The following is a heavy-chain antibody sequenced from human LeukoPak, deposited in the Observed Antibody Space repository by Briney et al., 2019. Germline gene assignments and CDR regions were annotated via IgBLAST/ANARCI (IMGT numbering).Heavy chain of an antibody. CDR3: ARAQLEQLWLLFDY. D-gene: IGHD5-18*01. Sequence: GGSLRLPCAASGFTFSTYAMHWVRQAPGKGLEWVAVIWYDGSNKYYADSVKGRFTISRDNSKNTLFLQMNSLRAEDTAVYYCARAQLEQLWLLFDYWGQGTLVTVSS. CDR1: GFTFSTYA. CDR2: IWYDGSNK. J-gene: IGHJ4*02. V-gene: IGHV3-33*01.